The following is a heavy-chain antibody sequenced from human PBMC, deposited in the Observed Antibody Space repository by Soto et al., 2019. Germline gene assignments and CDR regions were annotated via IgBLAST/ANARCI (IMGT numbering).Heavy chain of an antibody. Sequence: GGSLRLSCAASGFTFSSYAMSWVRQAPGKGLEWVSAISGSGGSTYYADSVKGRFTISRDNSKNTLYLQMNSLRAEDTAVYYCAKVWRVATTCNWFYPWGQGTLVTVSS. V-gene: IGHV3-23*01. CDR1: GFTFSSYA. CDR3: AKVWRVATTCNWFYP. CDR2: ISGSGGST. D-gene: IGHD5-12*01. J-gene: IGHJ5*02.